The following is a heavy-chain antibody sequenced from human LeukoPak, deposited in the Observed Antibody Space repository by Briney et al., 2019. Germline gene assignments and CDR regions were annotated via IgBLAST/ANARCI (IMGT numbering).Heavy chain of an antibody. Sequence: ASVKVSCKASGYTFTSSGISWVRQAPGQGLEWMGWISAYSGHTYYARKLQGRVTMTTHTSTSTAYMELRSLRSDDTAVYYCARVYCSGGSCLDAFDIWGQGTMVTVSS. V-gene: IGHV1-18*01. CDR3: ARVYCSGGSCLDAFDI. J-gene: IGHJ3*02. CDR1: GYTFTSSG. CDR2: ISAYSGHT. D-gene: IGHD2-15*01.